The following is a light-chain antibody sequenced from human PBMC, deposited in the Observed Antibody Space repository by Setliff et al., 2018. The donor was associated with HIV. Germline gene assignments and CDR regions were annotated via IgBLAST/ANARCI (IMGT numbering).Light chain of an antibody. CDR2: RND. CDR1: GSNIGSNY. CDR3: GAWDDSLSGRYV. V-gene: IGLV1-47*01. J-gene: IGLJ1*01. Sequence: SALTQPPSASGTPGQRVTISCSGSGSNIGSNYVYWYQQLPGTAPKLLIYRNDQRPSGVPDRFSGSRSGTSASLAISGLRSEDEADYYCGAWDDSLSGRYVFGTGTKVTVL.